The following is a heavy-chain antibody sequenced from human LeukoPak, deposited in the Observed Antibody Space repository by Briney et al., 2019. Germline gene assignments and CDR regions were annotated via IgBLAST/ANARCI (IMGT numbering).Heavy chain of an antibody. CDR2: IYYSGST. V-gene: IGHV4-31*03. Sequence: PSETLSLTCTVSGGSISSGGYYWSWIRQHPGKGLEWIGYIYYSGSTYYNPSLKSRVTISVDTSKNQFSLKLSSVTAADTAVYYCARGRTGIAVAGTGIYYYYGMDVWGQGTTVTVSS. D-gene: IGHD6-19*01. J-gene: IGHJ6*02. CDR1: GGSISSGGYY. CDR3: ARGRTGIAVAGTGIYYYYGMDV.